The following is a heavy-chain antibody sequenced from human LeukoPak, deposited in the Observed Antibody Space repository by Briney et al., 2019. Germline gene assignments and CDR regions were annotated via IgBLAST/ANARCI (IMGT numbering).Heavy chain of an antibody. CDR1: GFTFSNYN. D-gene: IGHD6-19*01. Sequence: GGSLRLSCTASGFTFSNYNMNWVRQAPGKGLEWVSYISCSSSTRYYADSVKGRFTVSRDNAKNSLYLQINSPRDEDMAVYYCARVGSEWLVNDYWGQGALVTVSS. CDR3: ARVGSEWLVNDY. J-gene: IGHJ4*02. CDR2: ISCSSSTR. V-gene: IGHV3-48*02.